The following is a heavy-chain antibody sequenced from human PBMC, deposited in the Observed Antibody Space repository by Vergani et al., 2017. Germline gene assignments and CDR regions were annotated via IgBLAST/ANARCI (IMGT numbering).Heavy chain of an antibody. CDR1: GYTFTSYY. D-gene: IGHD2-2*02. J-gene: IGHJ5*02. V-gene: IGHV1-46*01. CDR3: ARGCGSTSCYKRGEDWFDP. Sequence: QVQLVQSGAEVKKPGASVKVSCQASGYTFTSYYIHWVRQAPGQGLEWMGIINPSGGSTNYAQTFQGRVTMTRDTSTSTVFMELSSLRSEDTAVYYCARGCGSTSCYKRGEDWFDPWGQGTLVTVSS. CDR2: INPSGGST.